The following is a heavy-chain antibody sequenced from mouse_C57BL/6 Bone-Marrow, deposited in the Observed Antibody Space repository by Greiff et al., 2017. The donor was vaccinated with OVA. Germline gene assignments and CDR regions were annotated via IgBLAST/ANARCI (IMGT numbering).Heavy chain of an antibody. J-gene: IGHJ1*03. D-gene: IGHD1-3*01. CDR1: GFTFSSYA. V-gene: IGHV5-9-1*02. CDR2: ISSGGDYI. CDR3: TRALSGPNWYFDV. Sequence: EVQVVESGEGLVKPGGSLKLSCAASGFTFSSYAMSWVRQTPEKRLEWVAYISSGGDYIYYADTVKGRFTISRDNARNTLYLQMSSLKSEDTAMYYCTRALSGPNWYFDVWGTGTTVTVSS.